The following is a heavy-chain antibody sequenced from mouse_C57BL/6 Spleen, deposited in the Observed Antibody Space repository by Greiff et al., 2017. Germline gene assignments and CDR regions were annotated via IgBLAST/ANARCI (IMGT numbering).Heavy chain of an antibody. V-gene: IGHV1-59*01. D-gene: IGHD1-1*01. Sequence: QVQLQQPGAELVRPGTSVKLSCKASGYTFTSYWMHWVKQRPGQGLEWIGVIDPSDSYTNYNQKFTGKATLTVDTSSSTAYMQLSSLTSEDSAVYYCARRYYYGSSSYYFDYWGQGTTLTVSS. CDR1: GYTFTSYW. CDR2: IDPSDSYT. CDR3: ARRYYYGSSSYYFDY. J-gene: IGHJ2*01.